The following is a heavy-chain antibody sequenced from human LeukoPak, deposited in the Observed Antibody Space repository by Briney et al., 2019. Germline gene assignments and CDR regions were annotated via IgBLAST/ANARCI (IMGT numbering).Heavy chain of an antibody. V-gene: IGHV4-59*12. Sequence: SETLSLTCTVSGGSISSYYWSWIRQPPGKGLEWIGYIYYSGSTNYNPSLKSRVTISVDTSKNQFSLKLSSVTAADTAVYYCARDRSSSLGNWFDPWGQGTLVTVSS. CDR1: GGSISSYY. CDR2: IYYSGST. J-gene: IGHJ5*02. D-gene: IGHD6-6*01. CDR3: ARDRSSSLGNWFDP.